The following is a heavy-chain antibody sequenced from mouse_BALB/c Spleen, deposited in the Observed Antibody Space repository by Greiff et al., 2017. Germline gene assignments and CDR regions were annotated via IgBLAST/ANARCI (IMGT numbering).Heavy chain of an antibody. J-gene: IGHJ4*01. CDR3: ARDDDGYYYAMDY. CDR1: GFTFSSYG. V-gene: IGHV5-6-3*01. D-gene: IGHD2-3*01. CDR2: INSNGGST. Sequence: VQLKESGGGLVQPGGSLKLSCAASGFTFSSYGMSWVRQTPDKRLELVATINSNGGSTYYPDSVKGRFTISRDNAKNTLYLQMSSLKSEDTAMYYCARDDDGYYYAMDYWGQGTSVTVSS.